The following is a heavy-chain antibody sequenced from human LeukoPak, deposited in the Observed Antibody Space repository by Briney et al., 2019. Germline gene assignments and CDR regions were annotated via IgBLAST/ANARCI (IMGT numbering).Heavy chain of an antibody. CDR1: GGSLSGYY. V-gene: IGHV4-34*01. D-gene: IGHD3-16*02. CDR2: INHSGST. Sequence: PSETLSLTCAVYGGSLSGYYWSWIRQPPGKGLEWIGEINHSGSTNYNPSLKSRVTISVDTSKSQFSLELSSVTAADTAVYYCARGGPVYDYVWGSYRRINFDYWGQGTLVTVSS. J-gene: IGHJ4*02. CDR3: ARGGPVYDYVWGSYRRINFDY.